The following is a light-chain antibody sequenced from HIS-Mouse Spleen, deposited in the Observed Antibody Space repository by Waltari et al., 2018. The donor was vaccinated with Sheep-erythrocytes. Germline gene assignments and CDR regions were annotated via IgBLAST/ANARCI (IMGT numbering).Light chain of an antibody. J-gene: IGLJ3*02. Sequence: SYELTQPPSVSVSPGQTASITCSGDKLGDKYACWYQQKPGQSPVLVIYQDSKRPSGIPGRFSGSSSGNTATLTISGTQAMEEADYYCQAWDSSSWVFGGGTKLTVL. CDR3: QAWDSSSWV. CDR2: QDS. CDR1: KLGDKY. V-gene: IGLV3-1*01.